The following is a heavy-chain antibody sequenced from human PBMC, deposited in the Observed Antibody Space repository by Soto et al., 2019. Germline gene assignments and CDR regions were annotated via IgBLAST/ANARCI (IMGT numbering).Heavy chain of an antibody. CDR2: IYHSGST. CDR3: ARGTHYYDSSGYTPGGWFDP. J-gene: IGHJ5*02. D-gene: IGHD3-22*01. CDR1: VGSIISGGYS. V-gene: IGHV4-30-2*01. Sequence: PSETLSLTCAVSVGSIISGGYSWSWILQPPGKGLEWIGYIYHSGSTYYNPSLKSRVTISVDRSKNQFSLKLSSVTAADTAVYYCARGTHYYDSSGYTPGGWFDPWGQGTLVTVSS.